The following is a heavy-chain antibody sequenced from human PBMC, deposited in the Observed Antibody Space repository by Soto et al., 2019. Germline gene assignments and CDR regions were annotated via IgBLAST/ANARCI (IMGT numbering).Heavy chain of an antibody. CDR2: INPNSGGT. CDR1: GYTFTGYY. J-gene: IGHJ4*02. CDR3: ARGALWFGEYYFDY. V-gene: IGHV1-2*04. Sequence: ASVKVSCKASGYTFTGYYMHWVRQAPGQGLEWMGWINPNSGGTNYAQKFQGWVTMTRDTSISTAYMELSRLRSDDTAVYYCARGALWFGEYYFDYWGQGTLVTVSS. D-gene: IGHD3-10*01.